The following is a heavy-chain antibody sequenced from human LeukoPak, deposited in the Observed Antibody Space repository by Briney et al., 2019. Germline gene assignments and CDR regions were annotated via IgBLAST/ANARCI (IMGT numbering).Heavy chain of an antibody. D-gene: IGHD1-26*01. CDR1: GGSISSYY. J-gene: IGHJ4*02. V-gene: IGHV4-59*01. Sequence: KPSETLSLTCTVSGGSISSYYWSWIRQPPGKGLEWIGYIYYSGSTNYNPSLKSRVTISVDTSKNQFSLKLSSVTAADTAVYYCARASGGSYRFDYWGQGTLVTVSS. CDR3: ARASGGSYRFDY. CDR2: IYYSGST.